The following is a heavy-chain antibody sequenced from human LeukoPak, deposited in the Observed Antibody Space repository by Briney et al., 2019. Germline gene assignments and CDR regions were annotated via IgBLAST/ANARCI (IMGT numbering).Heavy chain of an antibody. D-gene: IGHD4-23*01. CDR2: INPSGGST. Sequence: ASVKVSCKASGYTFTSYYMHWVRQAPGQGLEWIGIINPSGGSTSYAQKFQGRVTMTRDMSTSTDCMELSSLRSEDTAVYYCARDNSVEDTAWWFDPWGQGTLVTVSS. CDR1: GYTFTSYY. V-gene: IGHV1-46*01. J-gene: IGHJ5*02. CDR3: ARDNSVEDTAWWFDP.